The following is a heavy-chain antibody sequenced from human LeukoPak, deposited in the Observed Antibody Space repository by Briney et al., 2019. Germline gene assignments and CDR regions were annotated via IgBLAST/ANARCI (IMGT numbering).Heavy chain of an antibody. D-gene: IGHD2-2*01. CDR3: ASPYQLPNHDAFHI. Sequence: GGSLRLSCVASRFTFSSYWMHWVRQAPGKGLVWVSRINSDATSTNYADSVKGRFTMSRDNTKNTLYLQMNSLRAEDRAVFYCASPYQLPNHDAFHIWGQGTLVTVSS. CDR2: INSDATST. CDR1: RFTFSSYW. J-gene: IGHJ3*02. V-gene: IGHV3-74*01.